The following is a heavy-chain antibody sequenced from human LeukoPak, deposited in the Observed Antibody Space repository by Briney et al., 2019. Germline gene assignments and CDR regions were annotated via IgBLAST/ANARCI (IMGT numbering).Heavy chain of an antibody. D-gene: IGHD3-22*01. J-gene: IGHJ5*02. CDR3: ARVGQPSYYYDSSGSNWFDP. V-gene: IGHV1-46*01. CDR2: INPSGGST. CDR1: GYTFTSYY. Sequence: ASVKVSCKASGYTFTSYYMHWVRQAPGQGLEWMGIINPSGGSTSYAQKFQGRVTMTRDMSTSTVYMELSSLRSEVTAVYYCARVGQPSYYYDSSGSNWFDPWGQGTLVTVSS.